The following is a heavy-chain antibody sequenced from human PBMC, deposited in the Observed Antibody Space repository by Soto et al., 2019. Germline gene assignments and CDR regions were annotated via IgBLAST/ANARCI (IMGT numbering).Heavy chain of an antibody. D-gene: IGHD3-22*01. CDR2: IYYSAST. CDR3: ARGWTVGITTIDY. Sequence: SETLSLTCTVSGVSISSYYWSWIRQPPGKGLEWIGYIYYSASTNYNPSLKSRVTISVDTSKNQFSLKLSSVTAADTAVYYCARGWTVGITTIDYWGQGTLVTVSS. V-gene: IGHV4-59*01. CDR1: GVSISSYY. J-gene: IGHJ4*02.